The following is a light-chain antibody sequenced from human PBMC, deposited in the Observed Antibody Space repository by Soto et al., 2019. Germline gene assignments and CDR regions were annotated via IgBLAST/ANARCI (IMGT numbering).Light chain of an antibody. CDR3: QHYGSSPPNT. CDR1: QCVSSNY. Sequence: EIVLTQSPGTLSLSPGGRATLSCRATQCVSSNYLAWYQQTPGQAPRLLIYGASIRATGIPDRFSGSGSGTDFTLTISRLEPEDFAVHYCQHYGSSPPNTFGQGTKLEIK. J-gene: IGKJ2*01. V-gene: IGKV3-20*01. CDR2: GAS.